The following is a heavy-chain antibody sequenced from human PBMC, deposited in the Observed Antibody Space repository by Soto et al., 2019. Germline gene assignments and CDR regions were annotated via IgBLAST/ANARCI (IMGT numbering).Heavy chain of an antibody. CDR2: ITGRGADT. CDR1: GRTFSTYA. J-gene: IGHJ4*02. V-gene: IGHV3-23*01. D-gene: IGHD3-16*01. Sequence: EVQLLESGGGLVQPGGSLRLSCAASGRTFSTYAMNWVRQAPGKGLEWGSAITGRGADTYYADSMKGRFTISRDNSKNTLDLQVNSLRGEDAAVYYCAKGFYDGTAAPRLDYWGQGTLVTVSS. CDR3: AKGFYDGTAAPRLDY.